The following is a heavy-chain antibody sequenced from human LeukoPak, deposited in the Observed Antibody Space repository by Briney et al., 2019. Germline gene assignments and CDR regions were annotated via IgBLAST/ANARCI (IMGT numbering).Heavy chain of an antibody. J-gene: IGHJ4*02. D-gene: IGHD3-3*01. CDR2: IYHSGST. V-gene: IGHV4-4*02. Sequence: SETLSLTCAVSGGSISSSNWWSWVRQPPGKGLEWIGEIYHSGSTNYNPSLKSRVTMSVDKSKKQFSLKLSSVTAADTAVYYCASRSSIWSGYQDTLYYFDSWGQGTLVTVSS. CDR3: ASRSSIWSGYQDTLYYFDS. CDR1: GGSISSSNW.